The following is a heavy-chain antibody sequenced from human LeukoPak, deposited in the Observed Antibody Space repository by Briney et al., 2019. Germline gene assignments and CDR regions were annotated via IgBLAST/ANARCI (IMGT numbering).Heavy chain of an antibody. CDR2: IYTSGST. D-gene: IGHD6-6*01. CDR1: GGSISSGSYY. J-gene: IGHJ3*02. CDR3: ARAPYSSSSGGAFDI. Sequence: PSETPSLTCTVSGGSISSGSYYWSWIRQPAGKGLEWIGRIYTSGSTNYNPSLKSRVTISVDTSKNQFSLKLSSVTAADTAVYYCARAPYSSSSGGAFDIWGQGTMVTVSS. V-gene: IGHV4-61*02.